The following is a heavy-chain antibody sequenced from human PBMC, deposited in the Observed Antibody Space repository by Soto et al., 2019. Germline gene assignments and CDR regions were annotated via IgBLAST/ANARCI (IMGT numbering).Heavy chain of an antibody. D-gene: IGHD2-21*02. Sequence: ASVKVSCKASGYTFTSYGISWVRQAPGQGLEWMGWISAYNGNTYYEQKLQGRVTMTTDTSTSTAYMELRSLRSDDTAVYYCARDQGAYCGGDCYSDWFDPWGQGTLVTVSS. CDR2: ISAYNGNT. V-gene: IGHV1-18*01. CDR1: GYTFTSYG. CDR3: ARDQGAYCGGDCYSDWFDP. J-gene: IGHJ5*02.